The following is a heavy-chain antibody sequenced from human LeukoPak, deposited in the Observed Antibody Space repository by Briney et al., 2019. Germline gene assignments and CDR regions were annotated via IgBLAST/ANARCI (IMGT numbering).Heavy chain of an antibody. Sequence: GGSLSLSCAASGFTVSTDFMSWVRQAPGKGLEWVSVIYRGGNTYYVDSVKGRFTISRDNSKNMVYLQMNSLRVEDTAVYFCAREYGSGTFDWGQGTLVTVSS. CDR3: AREYGSGTFD. CDR1: GFTVSTDF. D-gene: IGHD2-2*01. CDR2: IYRGGNT. J-gene: IGHJ4*02. V-gene: IGHV3-53*01.